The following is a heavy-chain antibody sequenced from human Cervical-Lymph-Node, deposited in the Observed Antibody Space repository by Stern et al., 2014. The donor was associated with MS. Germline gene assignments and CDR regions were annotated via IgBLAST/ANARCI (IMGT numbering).Heavy chain of an antibody. CDR2: ISGYKGNT. Sequence: MQLVESGTEVKKPGASVKVSCKDSGDTFGTYGVNWVRQAPGQRLEWLGWISGYKGNTNYAQRLQGRVTLTTDTSTTTAYMELRSLRSDDTAVYYCAIMGTNGIDVWGQGTTVTVSS. V-gene: IGHV1-18*01. D-gene: IGHD5-18*01. CDR3: AIMGTNGIDV. CDR1: GDTFGTYG. J-gene: IGHJ6*02.